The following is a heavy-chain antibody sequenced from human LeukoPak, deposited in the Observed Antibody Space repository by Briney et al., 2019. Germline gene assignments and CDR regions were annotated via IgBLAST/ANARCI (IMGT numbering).Heavy chain of an antibody. V-gene: IGHV4-34*01. CDR2: INHSGST. J-gene: IGHJ4*02. Sequence: SETLSLTCAVYGGSFSGYYWSWIRQPPGRGLEWIGEINHSGSTNYNPSLKSRVTISVDTSKNQFSLKLSSVTAADTAVYYCARVGGVAGTGAYYFDYWGQGTLVTVSS. CDR1: GGSFSGYY. CDR3: ARVGGVAGTGAYYFDY. D-gene: IGHD6-19*01.